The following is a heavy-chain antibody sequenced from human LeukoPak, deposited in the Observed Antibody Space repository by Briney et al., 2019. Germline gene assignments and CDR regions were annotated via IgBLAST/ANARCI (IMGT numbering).Heavy chain of an antibody. CDR2: ISYDGSNK. J-gene: IGHJ3*02. V-gene: IGHV3-30*18. Sequence: GGSLRLSCAASGFTFSSYGMHWVRQAPGKGLEWVAVISYDGSNKYYADSVKGRFTISRDNSKNTLYLQMNSLRAEDTAVYYCAKDSVALVIADGFDIWGQGTMVTVSS. CDR3: AKDSVALVIADGFDI. D-gene: IGHD3/OR15-3a*01. CDR1: GFTFSSYG.